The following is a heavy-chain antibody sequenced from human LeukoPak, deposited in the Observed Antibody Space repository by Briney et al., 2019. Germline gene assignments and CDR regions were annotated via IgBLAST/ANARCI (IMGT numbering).Heavy chain of an antibody. D-gene: IGHD4-17*01. Sequence: ASVKVSCKASGYTFTSYGINWVRQATGQGLEWMGWMNPNSGNTGYAQKFQGRVTITRNTSISTAYMELSSLRSEDTAVYYCARGSSVRGYGDYGENDYWGQGTLVTVSS. CDR1: GYTFTSYG. CDR2: MNPNSGNT. CDR3: ARGSSVRGYGDYGENDY. V-gene: IGHV1-8*03. J-gene: IGHJ4*02.